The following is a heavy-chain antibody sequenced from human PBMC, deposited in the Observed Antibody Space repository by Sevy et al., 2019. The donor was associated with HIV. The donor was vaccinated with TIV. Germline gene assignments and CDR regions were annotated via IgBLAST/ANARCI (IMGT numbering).Heavy chain of an antibody. CDR3: ARDRRGYSYGYGGNSFDP. CDR1: GFTFSSYE. Sequence: GGSLRLSCAASGFTFSSYEMNWVRQAPGKGLEWVSYISSSGSTIYYADSVKGRFTISRDNAKNSLYLQMNSLRAEDTAVYYCARDRRGYSYGYGGNSFDPWGQGTLVNVSS. CDR2: ISSSGSTI. V-gene: IGHV3-48*03. J-gene: IGHJ5*02. D-gene: IGHD5-18*01.